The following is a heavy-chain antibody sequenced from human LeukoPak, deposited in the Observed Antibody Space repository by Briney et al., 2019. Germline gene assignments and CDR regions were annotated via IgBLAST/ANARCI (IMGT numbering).Heavy chain of an antibody. J-gene: IGHJ5*02. D-gene: IGHD2-2*01. CDR1: GYTFTSHD. CDR2: MNPNSGNT. V-gene: IGHV1-8*01. Sequence: GASVKVSCKASGYTFTSHDINWVRQATGQGLEWMGWMNPNSGNTGYAQKFQGRVTMTSNTSISTAYMELNSLRSEDTAVCYCARGRRWLEVVPAAWFDPWGQGTLVTVSS. CDR3: ARGRRWLEVVPAAWFDP.